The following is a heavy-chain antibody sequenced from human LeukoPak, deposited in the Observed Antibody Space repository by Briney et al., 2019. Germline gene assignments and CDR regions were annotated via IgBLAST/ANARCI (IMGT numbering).Heavy chain of an antibody. Sequence: GGSLRLSCAASGFTFSNYAMNWVRQAPGKGLEWVSTIINSGGSTYYADSVKGRFTTSRDSSKNTLYLQMNSLRDEDTAVYYCAKDIYGDYGGLDYWGQGTLVTVSS. CDR1: GFTFSNYA. V-gene: IGHV3-23*01. D-gene: IGHD4-17*01. J-gene: IGHJ4*02. CDR2: IINSGGST. CDR3: AKDIYGDYGGLDY.